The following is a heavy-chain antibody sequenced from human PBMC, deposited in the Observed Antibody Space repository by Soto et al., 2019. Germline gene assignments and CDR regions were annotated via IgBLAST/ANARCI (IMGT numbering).Heavy chain of an antibody. V-gene: IGHV4-59*08. CDR1: GGSISSYY. Sequence: QVQLQESGPGLVKPSETLSLTCTVSGGSISSYYWSWIRQPPGKGLEWIGYIYYSGSTNYNPSLNSRVHLTVDTSKNPFPLKLSSVTATDTAVYYCARHVPDVAFDIWGQGTMVTVSS. J-gene: IGHJ3*02. CDR2: IYYSGST. D-gene: IGHD3-10*02. CDR3: ARHVPDVAFDI.